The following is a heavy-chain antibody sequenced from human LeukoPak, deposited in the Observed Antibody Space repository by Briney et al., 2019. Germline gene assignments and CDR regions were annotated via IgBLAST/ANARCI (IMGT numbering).Heavy chain of an antibody. CDR1: GYTFTSYG. J-gene: IGHJ6*02. V-gene: IGHV1-18*01. D-gene: IGHD6-13*01. CDR2: ISAYNGNT. Sequence: EASVKVSCKASGYTFTSYGISWVRQAPGQGLEWMGWISAYNGNTNYAQKLQGRVTMTTDTSTSTACMELRSLRSDDTAVYYCARLTAAGIGSMDVWGQGTTVTVSS. CDR3: ARLTAAGIGSMDV.